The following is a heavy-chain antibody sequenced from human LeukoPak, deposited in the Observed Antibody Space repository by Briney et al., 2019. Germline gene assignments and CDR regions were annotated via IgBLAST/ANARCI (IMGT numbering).Heavy chain of an antibody. J-gene: IGHJ4*02. CDR1: GFTFDDYA. V-gene: IGHV3-43*02. CDR3: AKTRRSGTEYADFDH. Sequence: GGSLRLSCAASGFTFDDYAMHWVRQAPGKGLEWVSLIREDGRTTYYVDSVKGRFAISRDNSKKSLYLQINSLRTEDTALYYCAKTRRSGTEYADFDHWCQGTLVTVSS. CDR2: IREDGRTT. D-gene: IGHD1-26*01.